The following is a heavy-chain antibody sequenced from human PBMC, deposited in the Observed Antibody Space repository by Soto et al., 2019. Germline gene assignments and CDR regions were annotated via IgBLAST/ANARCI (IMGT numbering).Heavy chain of an antibody. V-gene: IGHV4-31*03. CDR3: AGGEMATSRAYGYFDY. CDR1: GGSISSGGYY. D-gene: IGHD5-12*01. CDR2: IYYSGST. J-gene: IGHJ4*02. Sequence: QVQLQESGPGLVKPSQTLSLTCTVSGGSISSGGYYWSWIRQHPGKGLEWIGYIYYSGSTYYNPSLKSRLTISVDTSKNQFPLKLSSVTAADTAVYYCAGGEMATSRAYGYFDYWGQGTLVTVSS.